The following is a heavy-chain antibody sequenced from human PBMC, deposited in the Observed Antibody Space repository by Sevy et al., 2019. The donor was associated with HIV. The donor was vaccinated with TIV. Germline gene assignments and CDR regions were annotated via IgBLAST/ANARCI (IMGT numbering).Heavy chain of an antibody. CDR1: GFTFGDYA. D-gene: IGHD5-12*01. Sequence: GESLKISCTSSGFTFGDYAMSWFRQAPGKGLEWVAFIRRNSHEPYGGTTEYAASVKGRFTISRDDSKSIAYLQMNSLKTEDTAVYYRTRPLATADTPEYFFDYWGQGILVTVSS. J-gene: IGHJ4*02. CDR3: TRPLATADTPEYFFDY. V-gene: IGHV3-49*03. CDR2: IRRNSHEPYGGTT.